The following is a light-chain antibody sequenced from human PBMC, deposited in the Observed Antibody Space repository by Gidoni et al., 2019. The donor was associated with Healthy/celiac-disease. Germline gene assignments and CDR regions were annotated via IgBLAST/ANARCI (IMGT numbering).Light chain of an antibody. Sequence: EIVLTQSPATLSLSPGERATLSCRASQSVSSYLACYQQKPGHAPRLLIYDASNRATGIPARFSGSWSGTDFTLTISSLVPEDFAVYYCQQRRGGLFTFGPGTKVDIK. CDR3: QQRRGGLFT. CDR2: DAS. J-gene: IGKJ3*01. CDR1: QSVSSY. V-gene: IGKV3-11*01.